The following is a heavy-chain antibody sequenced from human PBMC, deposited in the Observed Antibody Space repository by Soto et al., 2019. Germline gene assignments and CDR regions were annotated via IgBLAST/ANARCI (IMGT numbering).Heavy chain of an antibody. D-gene: IGHD1-26*01. J-gene: IGHJ6*02. CDR3: ARGGGADGMDV. V-gene: IGHV3-30-3*01. Sequence: QVQLVESGGDVVQPGRSLRLSCAASGFTFFKYAMHWVRQAPGKGLGWVAVISYDGNNKYYADSVRGRFTISRDHSNSTLYLQMNSPRGDDTAIYYCARGGGADGMDVWGQGTTVTVSS. CDR1: GFTFFKYA. CDR2: ISYDGNNK.